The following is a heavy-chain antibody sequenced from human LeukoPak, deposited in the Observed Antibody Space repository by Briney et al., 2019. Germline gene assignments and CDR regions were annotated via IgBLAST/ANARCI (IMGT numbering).Heavy chain of an antibody. CDR1: GFTFSSYG. CDR2: IRYDGSNK. J-gene: IGHJ3*02. Sequence: RGSLRLSCAASGFTFSSYGMHWVRQAPGKGLEWVSFIRYDGSNKYYADSVKGRFTISRDNSKNTLYLQMNRLRAEDTAVYYCAKDTTTVTGHAFDIWGQGTMVTVSS. D-gene: IGHD4-17*01. V-gene: IGHV3-30*02. CDR3: AKDTTTVTGHAFDI.